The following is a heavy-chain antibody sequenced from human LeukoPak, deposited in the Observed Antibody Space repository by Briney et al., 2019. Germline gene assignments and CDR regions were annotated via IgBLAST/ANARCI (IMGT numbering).Heavy chain of an antibody. Sequence: SETLSLTCTVSGGSISSYYWGWIRQPPGKGLEWIGSIYYSGSTYYNPSLKSRVTISVDTSKNQFSLKLSSVTAADTAVYYCARGTNYDFWSGYHAFDIWGQGTMVTVSS. J-gene: IGHJ3*02. CDR2: IYYSGST. V-gene: IGHV4-39*07. D-gene: IGHD3-3*01. CDR3: ARGTNYDFWSGYHAFDI. CDR1: GGSISSYY.